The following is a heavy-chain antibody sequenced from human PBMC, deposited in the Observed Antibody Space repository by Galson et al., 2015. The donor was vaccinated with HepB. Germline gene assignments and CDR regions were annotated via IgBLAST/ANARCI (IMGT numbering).Heavy chain of an antibody. CDR3: ARDRYCYDRPFSFYFDY. CDR2: ISHDGSDK. V-gene: IGHV3-30*04. D-gene: IGHD3-22*01. J-gene: IGHJ4*02. Sequence: SLRLSCATSGFTFSSYAMHWVRQAPGMGLEWVAVISHDGSDKSYADSVKGRFTISRDTSKYTLHLQMTSLRAEDTALYYCARDRYCYDRPFSFYFDYWGQGTLVTVSS. CDR1: GFTFSSYA.